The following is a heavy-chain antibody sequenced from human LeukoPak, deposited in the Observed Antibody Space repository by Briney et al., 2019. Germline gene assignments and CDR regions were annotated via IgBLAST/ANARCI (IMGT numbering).Heavy chain of an antibody. D-gene: IGHD1-14*01. V-gene: IGHV1-8*01. CDR2: MNPNSGNR. CDR3: ARGPPEHPQGY. Sequence: ASVKVSCKASGYTFTTYDINWVRQATGQGLEWMGWMNPNSGNRDYAQKFQGRVTMTRNTSITTAFMELNNLRSEDTAVYYCARGPPEHPQGYWGQGTLVTVSS. CDR1: GYTFTTYD. J-gene: IGHJ4*02.